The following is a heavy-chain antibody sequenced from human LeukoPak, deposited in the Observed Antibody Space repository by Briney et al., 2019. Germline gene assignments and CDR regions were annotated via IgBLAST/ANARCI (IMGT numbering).Heavy chain of an antibody. V-gene: IGHV4-39*07. CDR3: ATTPWSHFDS. CDR2: IYYSGST. J-gene: IGHJ4*02. CDR1: GGSISSSSYY. D-gene: IGHD3-3*01. Sequence: PSETLSLTCIVSGGSISSSSYYWGWIRQPPGKGLEWIGSIYYSGSTYYDPSLKSRVTISVDTSKNQFSLKLSSVTAADTAVYYCATTPWSHFDSWGQGTLVTVSS.